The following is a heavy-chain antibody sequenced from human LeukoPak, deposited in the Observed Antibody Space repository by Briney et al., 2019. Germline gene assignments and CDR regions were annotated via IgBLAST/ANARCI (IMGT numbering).Heavy chain of an antibody. J-gene: IGHJ4*02. D-gene: IGHD4-17*01. V-gene: IGHV3-15*01. CDR3: TTDGDYVGVECVY. CDR2: IKSKTDGGTT. CDR1: GFTFSNAW. Sequence: GGSLRLSCAATGFTFSNAWMSWVRQAPGKGLEWVGRIKSKTDGGTTDYAAPVKGRFTISRDDSKNTLYLQMNSLKTEDTAVYYCTTDGDYVGVECVYWGQGTLVTVSS.